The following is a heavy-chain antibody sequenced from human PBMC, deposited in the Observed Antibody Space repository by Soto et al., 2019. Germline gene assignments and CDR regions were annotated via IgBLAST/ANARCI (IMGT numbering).Heavy chain of an antibody. D-gene: IGHD1-1*01. CDR1: GFTFSTYA. CDR2: ILYDGSKK. V-gene: IGHV3-30-3*01. J-gene: IGHJ6*02. CDR3: ARVNIAWNDVGAMDV. Sequence: QVQLVESGGGVVQPGRSLRLSCAASGFTFSTYAMHWVRQAPGKGLEWVAVILYDGSKKDYADSVKGRFTISRDNSKNTLYLQMNSLRAEYTAVYYCARVNIAWNDVGAMDVWGQGTTVTVSS.